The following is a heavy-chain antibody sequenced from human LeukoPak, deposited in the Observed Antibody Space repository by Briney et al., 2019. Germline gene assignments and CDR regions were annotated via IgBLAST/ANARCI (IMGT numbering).Heavy chain of an antibody. V-gene: IGHV3-30*04. CDR1: GFTFSSYV. CDR2: ISYDGSNE. Sequence: PGGSLRLSCAASGFTFSSYVMHWVRQAPGKGLEWVAIISYDGSNEYYADSVKGRFTISRDNSKNTLYLQMNSLRSEDTAVYYCARRKRDLYGDYVDYWGQGTLVTVSS. D-gene: IGHD4-17*01. J-gene: IGHJ4*02. CDR3: ARRKRDLYGDYVDY.